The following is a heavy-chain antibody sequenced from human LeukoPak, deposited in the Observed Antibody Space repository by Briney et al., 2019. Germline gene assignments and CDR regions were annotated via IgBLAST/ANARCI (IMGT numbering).Heavy chain of an antibody. CDR1: RFTFSTYG. J-gene: IGHJ4*02. V-gene: IGHV3-30*02. CDR3: AKVDGYNVGY. CDR2: IRSDGSNK. Sequence: GGSLRLSCAASRFTFSTYGMHWVRQAPGKGLEWVAFIRSDGSNKYYADSVKGRFTISRDNSKNTLYLQMNSLRAEDTAVYYCAKVDGYNVGYWGQGTLVTVPS. D-gene: IGHD5-24*01.